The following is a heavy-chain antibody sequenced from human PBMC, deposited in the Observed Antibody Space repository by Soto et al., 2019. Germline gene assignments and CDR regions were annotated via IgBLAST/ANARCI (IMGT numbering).Heavy chain of an antibody. CDR3: ARDVAYFDS. V-gene: IGHV4-61*01. CDR1: GGSFKSGSYS. CDR2: VYHTGRT. Sequence: QVQLQESGPGLVKPSETLSLTCTVSGGSFKSGSYSWLWIRQPPGKGLEWIGYVYHTGRTSYNPSIKRRVSISMDTHKNQFSLNLDSVTAADTAVYFCARDVAYFDSWGQGTLVTVSS. J-gene: IGHJ4*02.